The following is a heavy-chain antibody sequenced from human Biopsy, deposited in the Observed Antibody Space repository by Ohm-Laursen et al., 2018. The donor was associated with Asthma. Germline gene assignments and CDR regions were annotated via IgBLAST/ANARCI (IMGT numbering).Heavy chain of an antibody. CDR1: GGSINIGDYY. J-gene: IGHJ5*02. CDR2: IYYSGST. V-gene: IGHV4-31*03. Sequence: SDTLSLTCTVSGGSINIGDYYWSWIRQHPVKGLERIGYIYYSGSTYYNPSRKSRVSISLDTSKNQFSLSLTSVTAADTAVYYCARTTYGDDGFDPWGQGTLVTVSS. CDR3: ARTTYGDDGFDP. D-gene: IGHD4-17*01.